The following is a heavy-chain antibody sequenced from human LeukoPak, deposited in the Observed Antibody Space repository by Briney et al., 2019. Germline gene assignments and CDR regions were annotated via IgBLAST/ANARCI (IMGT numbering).Heavy chain of an antibody. CDR2: ISGGGGNT. CDR3: ARVMWYSSGWYGGYYFDY. Sequence: GGSLRLSCAASGFTFSGSATRWVRQAPGKGLEWVSTISGGGGNTFYADSVKGRFTSSRDNSKNTLFLQMNSLRAEDTAVYYCARVMWYSSGWYGGYYFDYWGQGTLVTVSS. V-gene: IGHV3-23*01. D-gene: IGHD6-19*01. CDR1: GFTFSGSA. J-gene: IGHJ4*02.